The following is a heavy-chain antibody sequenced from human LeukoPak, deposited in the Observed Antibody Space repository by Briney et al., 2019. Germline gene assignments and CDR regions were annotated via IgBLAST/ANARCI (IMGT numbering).Heavy chain of an antibody. D-gene: IGHD2-8*01. CDR1: GFTFSSYS. J-gene: IGHJ4*02. CDR3: AKDWGVSGEEDY. V-gene: IGHV3-21*04. CDR2: ITSSSSHI. Sequence: SGGSLRLSCAASGFTFSSYSMNWVRQAPGKGLEWVSSITSSSSHIYYADSVKGRFTISRDNSKNTLYLQMNSLRAEDTAVYYCAKDWGVSGEEDYWGQGTLVTVSS.